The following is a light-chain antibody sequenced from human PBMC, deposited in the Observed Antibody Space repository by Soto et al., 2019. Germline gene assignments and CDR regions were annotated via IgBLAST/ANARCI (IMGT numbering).Light chain of an antibody. Sequence: EIVLTQSPGILSLSPGERASLSCGASQSISSSFLAWYQQKPGQAPRLLIYGASTRATGIPARFSGSGSGTELTLTISSLQSEDFAVYYGQQYNNWRRTFGQGTKVDIK. CDR3: QQYNNWRRT. V-gene: IGKV3-15*01. CDR2: GAS. J-gene: IGKJ1*01. CDR1: QSISSS.